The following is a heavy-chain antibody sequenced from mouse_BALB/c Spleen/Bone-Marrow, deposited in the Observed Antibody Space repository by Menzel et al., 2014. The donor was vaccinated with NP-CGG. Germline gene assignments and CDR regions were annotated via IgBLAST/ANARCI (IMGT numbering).Heavy chain of an antibody. J-gene: IGHJ3*01. CDR2: IRSKSNNYAT. CDR3: VRRESDNYGGFAS. Sequence: DVMLVESGGGLVQPKGSLKLSCAASGFTFKTYAMNWVRQAPGKGLEWVARIRSKSNNYATYYVDSVKNRFTISRDDSQNMLYLQMNNLKTEDTAMYYCVRRESDNYGGFASWGQGTLDTVSA. CDR1: GFTFKTYA. V-gene: IGHV10-1*02. D-gene: IGHD2-12*01.